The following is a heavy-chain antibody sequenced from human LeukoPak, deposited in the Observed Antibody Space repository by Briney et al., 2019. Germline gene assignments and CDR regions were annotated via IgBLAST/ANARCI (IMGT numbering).Heavy chain of an antibody. V-gene: IGHV1-2*02. CDR1: GYTFTGYY. CDR2: INPNSGAT. J-gene: IGHJ4*02. CDR3: ARDRRRFIES. Sequence: ASVKVSCKASGYTFTGYYIHWVRQAPGQGLEWVGWINPNSGATNYAQEFQGRVTMTRDTSISTAYMGLSRLRSDDTAVYYCARDRRRFIESWGQGTLVTVSS.